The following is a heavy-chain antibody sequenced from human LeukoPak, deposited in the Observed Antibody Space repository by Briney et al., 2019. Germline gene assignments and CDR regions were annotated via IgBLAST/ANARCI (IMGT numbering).Heavy chain of an antibody. D-gene: IGHD3-22*01. CDR2: INPNSGGT. V-gene: IGHV1-2*02. J-gene: IGHJ4*02. Sequence: GASVKVSCKASGYTSTGYYMHWVRQAPGQGLEWMGWINPNSGGTNYAQKFQGRVTMTRGTSISTAYMELSRLRSDDTAVYYCARSAYYYDSSGYYPSEFDNWGQGTLVTVSS. CDR3: ARSAYYYDSSGYYPSEFDN. CDR1: GYTSTGYY.